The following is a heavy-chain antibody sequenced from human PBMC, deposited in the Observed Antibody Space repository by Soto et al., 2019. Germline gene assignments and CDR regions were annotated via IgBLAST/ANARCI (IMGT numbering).Heavy chain of an antibody. J-gene: IGHJ3*02. V-gene: IGHV3-21*01. CDR3: ARDDGLCITNVKAFEI. D-gene: IGHD2-2*01. CDR2: VSTASTYT. Sequence: GGSLRLSCAASGFTFSSYCMNWVRQALGKGLAWVSSVSTASTYTHYADSLKGRFTISRDNAKKLFYLQMDSLRAEDTAVYYCARDDGLCITNVKAFEIWGQGTKVTVSS. CDR1: GFTFSSYC.